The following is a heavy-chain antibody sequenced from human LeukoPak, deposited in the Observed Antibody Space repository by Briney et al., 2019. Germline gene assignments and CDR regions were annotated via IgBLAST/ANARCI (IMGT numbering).Heavy chain of an antibody. D-gene: IGHD6-13*01. CDR2: IIPIFGTA. CDR1: GGTFSSYA. CDR3: ARSRVAAAGTYFQH. Sequence: GASVKVSCKASGGTFSSYAISWVRQAPGQGLEWMGGIIPIFGTANYAQKFQGRVTITTDESTSTAYMELSSLRSEDTAVYYCARSRVAAAGTYFQHWGQGTLVTVSS. J-gene: IGHJ1*01. V-gene: IGHV1-69*05.